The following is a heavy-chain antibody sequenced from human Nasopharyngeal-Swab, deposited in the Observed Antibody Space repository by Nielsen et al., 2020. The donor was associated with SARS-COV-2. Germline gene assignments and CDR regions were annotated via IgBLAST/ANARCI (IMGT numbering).Heavy chain of an antibody. D-gene: IGHD6-19*01. J-gene: IGHJ5*02. CDR3: ARIAVAGHNWFDP. V-gene: IGHV6-1*01. Sequence: WIRQSPSRGLEWLGRTYYRSKWYNDYAVSVKSRITINPDTSKNQFSLQLNSVTPEDTAVYYCARIAVAGHNWFDPWGQGTLFTVSS. CDR2: TYYRSKWYN.